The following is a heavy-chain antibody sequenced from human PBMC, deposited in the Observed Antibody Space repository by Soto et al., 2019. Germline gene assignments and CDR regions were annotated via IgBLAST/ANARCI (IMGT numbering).Heavy chain of an antibody. D-gene: IGHD6-19*01. CDR1: GFTFSTYA. CDR2: ISAAGGTT. V-gene: IGHV3-23*01. J-gene: IGHJ5*02. Sequence: GSLRLSCVGSGFTFSTYAMSWVRQAPGKGLQWVSVISAAGGTTYYTDSVKGRFTISRDNSKNTLYLQMSGLSVEDTAIYYCAKDAASGWTHNWFDPWGQGTLVTVSS. CDR3: AKDAASGWTHNWFDP.